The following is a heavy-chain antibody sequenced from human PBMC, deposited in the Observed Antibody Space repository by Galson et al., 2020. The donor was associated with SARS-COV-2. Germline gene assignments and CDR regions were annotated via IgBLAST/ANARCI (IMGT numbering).Heavy chain of an antibody. V-gene: IGHV3-7*03. CDR1: GFTFSSYW. Sequence: TGGSLRLSCAASGFTFSSYWMSWVRQAPGKGLEWVANIKQDGSEKYYVDSVKGRFTISRDNAKNSLYLQMNSLRAEDTAVYYCARGGDFWSGPHYYYYGMDVWGQGTTVTVS. D-gene: IGHD3-3*01. CDR2: IKQDGSEK. J-gene: IGHJ6*02. CDR3: ARGGDFWSGPHYYYYGMDV.